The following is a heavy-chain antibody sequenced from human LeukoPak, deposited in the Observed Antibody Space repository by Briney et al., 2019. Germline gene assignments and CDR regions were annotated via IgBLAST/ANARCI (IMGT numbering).Heavy chain of an antibody. V-gene: IGHV3-23*01. CDR3: AKDFGRVVPAAIQPFDY. Sequence: PGGSLRLSCAASGFTFSSYAMGWVRQAPGKGLEWVSAISGSGGSTYYADSVKGRFTISRDNSKNTLYLQMNSLRAEDTAVYYCAKDFGRVVPAAIQPFDYWGQGTLVTVSS. CDR1: GFTFSSYA. CDR2: ISGSGGST. D-gene: IGHD2-2*02. J-gene: IGHJ4*02.